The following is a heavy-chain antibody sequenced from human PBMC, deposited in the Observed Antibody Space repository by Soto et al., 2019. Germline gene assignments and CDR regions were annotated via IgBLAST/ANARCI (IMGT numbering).Heavy chain of an antibody. Sequence: GGSLRLSCAASGFTFDDYAMHWVRQAPGKGLEWVSGISWNSGSIGYADSVKGRFTISRDNAKNSLYLQMNSLRAEDTALYYFAKEGHDYSGYEMGAFDIWGQGTMVTVSS. CDR3: AKEGHDYSGYEMGAFDI. D-gene: IGHD5-12*01. V-gene: IGHV3-9*01. CDR1: GFTFDDYA. J-gene: IGHJ3*02. CDR2: ISWNSGSI.